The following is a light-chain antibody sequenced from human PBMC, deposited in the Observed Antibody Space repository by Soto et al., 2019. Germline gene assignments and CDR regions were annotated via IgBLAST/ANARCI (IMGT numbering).Light chain of an antibody. CDR2: RNN. CDR3: AAWDDSLSGSWV. CDR1: SSNIGSNY. V-gene: IGLV1-47*01. J-gene: IGLJ3*02. Sequence: QAVVTQPPSASGTPGQRVTISCSGSSSNIGSNYVYWYQQLPGTAPKLLIYRNNQRPSGVPDRFSGSKSGTSASPAISGLRSEDEADYYCAAWDDSLSGSWVFGGGTQLTVL.